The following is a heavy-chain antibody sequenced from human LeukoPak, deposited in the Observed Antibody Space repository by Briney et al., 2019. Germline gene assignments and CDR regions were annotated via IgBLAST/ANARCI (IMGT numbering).Heavy chain of an antibody. J-gene: IGHJ6*03. CDR3: ARELQYYYYYMDV. Sequence: PGGSLRLSCAASGFTFSSYWMSWVRQAPGKGLEWVANIKQDGSEKYYVDSVKGRFTISRDNAKNSLYLQMNSLGAEDTAVYYCARELQYYYYYMDVWGKGTTVTISS. V-gene: IGHV3-7*01. D-gene: IGHD4-11*01. CDR2: IKQDGSEK. CDR1: GFTFSSYW.